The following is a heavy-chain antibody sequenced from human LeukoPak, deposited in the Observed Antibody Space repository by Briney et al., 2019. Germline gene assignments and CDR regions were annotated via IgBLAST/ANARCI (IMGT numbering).Heavy chain of an antibody. V-gene: IGHV1-18*01. CDR1: GYTFTSYG. CDR2: ISAYNGNT. CDR3: ARDLGSSWYAAGGEYAFDI. J-gene: IGHJ3*02. Sequence: ASVKVSCKASGYTFTSYGISWVRQAPGQGLEWMGWISAYNGNTNYAQKLQGRVTMTTDTSTSTAYMELRSLRSDDTAVYYCARDLGSSWYAAGGEYAFDIWGQGTMVTVSS. D-gene: IGHD6-13*01.